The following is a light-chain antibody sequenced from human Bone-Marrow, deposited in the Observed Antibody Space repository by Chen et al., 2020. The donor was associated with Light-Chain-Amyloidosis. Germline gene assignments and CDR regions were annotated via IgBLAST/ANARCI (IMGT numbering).Light chain of an antibody. CDR3: CSYAGSYTRV. V-gene: IGLV3-21*02. CDR2: DDS. Sequence: SYVLTQPSSVSVAPGQTATIACGGNNIGSTSVHWYQQTPGQAPLLVVYDDSDRPSGIPERLSGSNSGNTATLTISGLQAEDEADYYCCSYAGSYTRVFGTGTKVTVL. CDR1: NIGSTS. J-gene: IGLJ1*01.